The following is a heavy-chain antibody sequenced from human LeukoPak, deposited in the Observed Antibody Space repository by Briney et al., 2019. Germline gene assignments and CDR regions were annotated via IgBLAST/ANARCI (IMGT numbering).Heavy chain of an antibody. V-gene: IGHV3-15*01. CDR1: GFSFSDDW. CDR2: IKHKRDGGTT. J-gene: IGHJ4*02. Sequence: GGSLRLSCTASGFSFSDDWMSWVRQAPGKGLEWVGRIKHKRDGGTTDYAAPVKGRFTISRDDSKNMLYLEMNSLKIEDTAMYYCTTVTMVRDYDYWGQGTLVTVSP. CDR3: TTVTMVRDYDY. D-gene: IGHD3-10*01.